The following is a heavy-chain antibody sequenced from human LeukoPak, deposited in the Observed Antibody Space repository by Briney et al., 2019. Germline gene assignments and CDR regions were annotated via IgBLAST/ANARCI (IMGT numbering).Heavy chain of an antibody. CDR3: ARVRGIIQLGQIRFDY. CDR1: GYTFTSYG. CDR2: ISTYNGNT. D-gene: IGHD5-18*01. V-gene: IGHV1-18*01. Sequence: ASVKVSCKASGYTFTSYGISWVRQAPGQGLEWMGWISTYNGNTNYAQKLQGRVTMTTDTSTSTAYMELRSLRSDDTAVYYCARVRGIIQLGQIRFDYWGQGTLVTVSS. J-gene: IGHJ4*02.